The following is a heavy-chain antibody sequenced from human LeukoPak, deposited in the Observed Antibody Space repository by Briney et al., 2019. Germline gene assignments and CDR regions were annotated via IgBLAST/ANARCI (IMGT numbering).Heavy chain of an antibody. J-gene: IGHJ4*02. CDR1: GFTFSSYA. Sequence: GGSLRLSCAASGFTFSSYALSWVRQAPGKGPEWVSTISISGGSTYADSVKGRFTISRDNSKNTLYLQMNSLRAEDTAIYYCANSYLGWGQGTLVTVSS. CDR2: ISISGGST. V-gene: IGHV3-23*01. CDR3: ANSYLG.